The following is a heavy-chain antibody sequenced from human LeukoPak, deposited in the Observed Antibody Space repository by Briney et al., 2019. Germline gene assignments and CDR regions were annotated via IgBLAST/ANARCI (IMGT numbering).Heavy chain of an antibody. Sequence: ASVKVSCKASGYTFTSYGISWVRQAPGQGLERMGWISAYNGNTNYAQKLQGRVTMTTDTSTSTAYMELRSLRSDDTAVYYCARDRRMVRGVISSAFDYWGQGTLVTVSS. J-gene: IGHJ4*02. CDR1: GYTFTSYG. CDR2: ISAYNGNT. CDR3: ARDRRMVRGVISSAFDY. V-gene: IGHV1-18*01. D-gene: IGHD3-10*01.